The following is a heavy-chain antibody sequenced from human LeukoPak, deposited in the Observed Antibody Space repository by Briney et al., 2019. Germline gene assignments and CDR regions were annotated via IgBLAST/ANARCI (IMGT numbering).Heavy chain of an antibody. V-gene: IGHV3-21*01. Sequence: GGSLRLSCEASGFTFNSHGMNWVGQAPGGGLEWVSSIYRGGDYIYYADSVKGRFTTSRDNAKNSLSLQLNSLRVEDTAVYYCARGHYDVLAASYKWTPDYWGQGTLVTVSS. J-gene: IGHJ4*02. CDR2: IYRGGDYI. D-gene: IGHD3-9*01. CDR3: ARGHYDVLAASYKWTPDY. CDR1: GFTFNSHG.